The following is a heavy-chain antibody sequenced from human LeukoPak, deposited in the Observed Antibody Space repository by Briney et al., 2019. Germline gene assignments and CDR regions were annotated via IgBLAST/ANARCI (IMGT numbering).Heavy chain of an antibody. CDR3: ANWEVELLWFGELKS. CDR1: GFTFSSYA. Sequence: PGGSLRLSCSASGFTFSSYAIGSGRQAPGKGREWDSATKGSGGSTYSATSVKGRFTICRDNAKNSLYLQMNSLRAEDTAVYYWANWEVELLWFGELKSWGQGALVTVSS. V-gene: IGHV3-23*01. CDR2: TKGSGGST. D-gene: IGHD3-10*01. J-gene: IGHJ5*02.